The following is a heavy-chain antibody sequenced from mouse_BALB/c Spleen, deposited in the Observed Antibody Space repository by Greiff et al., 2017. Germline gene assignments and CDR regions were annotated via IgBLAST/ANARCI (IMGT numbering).Heavy chain of an antibody. CDR3: ARLWSYAMDY. CDR2: INSNGGST. J-gene: IGHJ4*01. CDR1: GFTFSSYY. Sequence: EVMLVESGGGLVKLGGSLKLSCAASGFTFSSYYMSWVRQTPEKRLELVAAINSNGGSTYYPDTVKGRFTISRDNAKNTLYLQMSSLKSEDTALYYCARLWSYAMDYWGQGTSVTVSS. D-gene: IGHD1-1*02. V-gene: IGHV5-6-2*01.